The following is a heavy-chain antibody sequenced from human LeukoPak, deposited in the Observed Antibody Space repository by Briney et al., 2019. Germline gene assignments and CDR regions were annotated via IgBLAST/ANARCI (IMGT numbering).Heavy chain of an antibody. CDR1: GRSLTSHY. J-gene: IGHJ4*02. V-gene: IGHV4-59*11. Sequence: SETLSLSCSVSGRSLTSHYWSWIRQPPGKGLEWFGYIYYSGGTNYSPSLRRRGTISLDTSKNQFSLKLSSVTAADTAVYYCAREISYGDNGRALDYWGQGTLVTVSS. CDR3: AREISYGDNGRALDY. CDR2: IYYSGGT. D-gene: IGHD2-21*02.